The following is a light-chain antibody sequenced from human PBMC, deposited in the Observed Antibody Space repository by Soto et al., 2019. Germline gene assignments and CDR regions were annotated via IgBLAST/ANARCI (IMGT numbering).Light chain of an antibody. CDR3: QQYSSPST. CDR2: WAS. J-gene: IGKJ1*01. CDR1: QSVLYSSNNKNY. V-gene: IGKV4-1*01. Sequence: DIVMTQSPASLAVSPGERATSNCKSSQSVLYSSNNKNYLAWYQQKPGQPPKLLIYWASTRESGVPDRFSGSGSGTDFTLTISSLQAEDVAVYYCQQYSSPSTFGQVNKVEIK.